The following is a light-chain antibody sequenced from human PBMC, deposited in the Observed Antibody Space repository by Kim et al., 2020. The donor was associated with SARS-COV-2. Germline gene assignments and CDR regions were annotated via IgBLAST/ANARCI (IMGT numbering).Light chain of an antibody. CDR1: NIGGKS. V-gene: IGLV3-21*04. J-gene: IGLJ3*02. CDR2: YDN. Sequence: SYELTQPPSVSGAPGETARITCGGNNIGGKSVNWYQQKPGQAPVLVIYYDNARPSGIPERFSGSNSGNTATLTISGVEAGDEADYYCQGWDTSIYHVLFG. CDR3: QGWDTSIYHVL.